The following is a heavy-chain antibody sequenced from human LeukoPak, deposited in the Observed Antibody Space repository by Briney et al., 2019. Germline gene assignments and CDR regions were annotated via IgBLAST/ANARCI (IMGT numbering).Heavy chain of an antibody. V-gene: IGHV4-59*08. Sequence: SETLSLTCTVSRVSIRADTCASIRQPPGKGLEWIGYIFYTGRARYNPSLESRVTLTVDMSKNQMSLKLNSVTAADTAISYCARLVDGICTRVASWGQGTLVTVSP. CDR1: RVSIRADT. D-gene: IGHD2-8*01. CDR3: ARLVDGICTRVAS. J-gene: IGHJ4*02. CDR2: IFYTGRA.